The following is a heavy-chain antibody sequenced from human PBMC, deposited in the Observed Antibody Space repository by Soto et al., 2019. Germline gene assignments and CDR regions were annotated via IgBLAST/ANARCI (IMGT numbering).Heavy chain of an antibody. CDR2: IWYDGSNK. Sequence: AGGSLRLSCAASGFTFSSYGMHWGRQAPGKGLEWVAVIWYDGSNKYYADSVKGRFTISRDNSKNTLYLQMNSLRAEDTAVYYCARGTNSGWGSYYYYYGMDVWGQGTTVTVSS. J-gene: IGHJ6*02. CDR1: GFTFSSYG. V-gene: IGHV3-33*01. CDR3: ARGTNSGWGSYYYYYGMDV. D-gene: IGHD6-19*01.